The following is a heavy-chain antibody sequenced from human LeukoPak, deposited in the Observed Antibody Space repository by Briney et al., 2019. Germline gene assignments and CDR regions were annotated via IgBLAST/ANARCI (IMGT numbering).Heavy chain of an antibody. Sequence: PGGSLRLSCAASGFTVSSNYMSWVRQAPGRGLEWVSVIYSGGGTYYADSVKGRFTISRDNSKNTLYLQMNSLRAEDTAVYYCAKECSSGYDNWFDPWGQGTLVTVSS. D-gene: IGHD3-22*01. CDR1: GFTVSSNY. V-gene: IGHV3-53*01. CDR3: AKECSSGYDNWFDP. J-gene: IGHJ5*02. CDR2: IYSGGGT.